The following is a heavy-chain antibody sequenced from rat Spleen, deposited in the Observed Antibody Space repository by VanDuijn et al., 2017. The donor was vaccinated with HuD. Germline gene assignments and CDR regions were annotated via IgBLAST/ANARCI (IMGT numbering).Heavy chain of an antibody. CDR2: IWGNGNP. J-gene: IGHJ2*01. CDR1: GFSLSNYG. CDR3: ARDTQWIDY. V-gene: IGHV2-13*01. D-gene: IGHD1-1*01. Sequence: QVQLKESGPGLVQSSQTLSLTCTVSGFSLSNYGVIWVRQPPGKGLEWMGVIWGNGNPSYNSALKSRLSISRDTSKSQVFLKMNSLQTEDTATYYCARDTQWIDYWGQGVMVTVSS.